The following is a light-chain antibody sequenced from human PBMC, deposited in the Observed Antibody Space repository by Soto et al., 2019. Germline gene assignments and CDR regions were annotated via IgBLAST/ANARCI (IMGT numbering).Light chain of an antibody. V-gene: IGKV1-9*01. Sequence: DIQLTQSPSFLSASVGDRVTITCRASQGISRYLAWYQQEPGRAPKVLIYAASTLQSGVPSRFSGSGSETGFTLTISSLQPEDFATYYCQQLHSYPVTFGGGTKVEI. CDR3: QQLHSYPVT. CDR1: QGISRY. CDR2: AAS. J-gene: IGKJ4*01.